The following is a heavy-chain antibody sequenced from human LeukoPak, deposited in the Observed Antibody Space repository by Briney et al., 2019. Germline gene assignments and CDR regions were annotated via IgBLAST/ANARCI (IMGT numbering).Heavy chain of an antibody. J-gene: IGHJ5*02. Sequence: ASVKVSCKTSGYIFTSYGISWVRQAPGQGLEWMGGISAYNGNTNYARKFQGRVTMTTDTSTSTAYMELRSLRFGDTAVYYCATHFYYYGSGRYYAFDPWGQGTLVTVSS. CDR3: ATHFYYYGSGRYYAFDP. D-gene: IGHD3-10*01. CDR1: GYIFTSYG. CDR2: ISAYNGNT. V-gene: IGHV1-18*01.